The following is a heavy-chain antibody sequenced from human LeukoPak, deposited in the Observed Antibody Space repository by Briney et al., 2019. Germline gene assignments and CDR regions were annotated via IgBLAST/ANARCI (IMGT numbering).Heavy chain of an antibody. CDR1: GGSISSYY. J-gene: IGHJ3*02. V-gene: IGHV4-59*01. CDR3: ARAGYYDSSGYYLDAFDI. CDR2: IYYSGNT. Sequence: SETLSLTCTVSGGSISSYYWSWIRQPPGRGLEWIGYIYYSGNTNHNPSLKSRVTISVDTSKNQFSLKLSSVTAADTAVYYCARAGYYDSSGYYLDAFDIWGQGTMATVSS. D-gene: IGHD3-22*01.